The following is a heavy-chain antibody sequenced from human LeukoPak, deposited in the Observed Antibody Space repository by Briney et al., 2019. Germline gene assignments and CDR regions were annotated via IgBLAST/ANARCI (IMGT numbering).Heavy chain of an antibody. V-gene: IGHV4-34*01. CDR1: GGSFSGYY. D-gene: IGHD3-3*01. CDR2: INHSGST. Sequence: SETLSLTCAVYGGSFSGYYWSWIRQPPGKGLEWIGEINHSGSTNYNPSPKSRVTISVDTSKNQFSLKLSSVTAADTAVYYCARGPFWSGYFTTQYGMDVWGQGTTVTVSS. CDR3: ARGPFWSGYFTTQYGMDV. J-gene: IGHJ6*02.